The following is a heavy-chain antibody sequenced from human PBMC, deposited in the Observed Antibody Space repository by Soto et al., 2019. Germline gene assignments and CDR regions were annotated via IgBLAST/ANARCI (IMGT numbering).Heavy chain of an antibody. J-gene: IGHJ4*02. CDR2: IVVGSGNT. D-gene: IGHD1-26*01. Sequence: SVKVSCKASGFTFTSSAVQWVRQARGQRLEWIGWIVVGSGNTNYAQKFQERVTITRDMSTSTAYMELSSLRSEDTAVYYCAAEGSDSGSYYYWGQGTLVTVSS. V-gene: IGHV1-58*01. CDR3: AAEGSDSGSYYY. CDR1: GFTFTSSA.